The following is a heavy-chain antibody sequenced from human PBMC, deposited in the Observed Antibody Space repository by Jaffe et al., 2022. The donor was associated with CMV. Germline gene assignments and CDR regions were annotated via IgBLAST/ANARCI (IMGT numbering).Heavy chain of an antibody. CDR2: TYYRSKWYN. J-gene: IGHJ3*02. CDR1: GDSVSSNSAA. Sequence: QVQLQQSGPGLVKPSQTLSLTCAISGDSVSSNSAAWNWIRQSPSRGLEWLGRTYYRSKWYNDYAVSVKSRITINPDTSKNQFSLQLNSVTPEDTAVYYCAREGGSYYDSSGENPDAFDIWGQGTMVTVSS. CDR3: AREGGSYYDSSGENPDAFDI. V-gene: IGHV6-1*01. D-gene: IGHD3-22*01.